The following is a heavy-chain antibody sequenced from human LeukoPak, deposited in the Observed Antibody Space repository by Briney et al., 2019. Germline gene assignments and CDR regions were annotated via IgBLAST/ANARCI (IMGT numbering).Heavy chain of an antibody. J-gene: IGHJ3*02. CDR2: ISSGSTYI. D-gene: IGHD4-23*01. Sequence: GGSLRLSCAASGFTFSSYGMNWVRQAPGKGLEWVSSISSGSTYIYYADSAKGRFTISRDNAKNSLYLQMSSLRAEDTAVYYCARVDYGGNFDVFDIWGQGTLVAVSS. V-gene: IGHV3-21*04. CDR1: GFTFSSYG. CDR3: ARVDYGGNFDVFDI.